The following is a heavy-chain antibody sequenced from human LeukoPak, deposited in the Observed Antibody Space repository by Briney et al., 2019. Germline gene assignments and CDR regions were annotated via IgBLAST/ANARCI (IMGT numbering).Heavy chain of an antibody. Sequence: PGESLKISCKGSGYVFTSFWIAWVRQVPGKGLEFVGLIYHGNSETHYSPSFQGQVTISVDKSITTAYLQWNSLNASDSAMYYCARQMYYDTTGLFDYWGQGALVTVSS. CDR1: GYVFTSFW. CDR2: IYHGNSET. D-gene: IGHD3-16*01. J-gene: IGHJ4*02. V-gene: IGHV5-51*01. CDR3: ARQMYYDTTGLFDY.